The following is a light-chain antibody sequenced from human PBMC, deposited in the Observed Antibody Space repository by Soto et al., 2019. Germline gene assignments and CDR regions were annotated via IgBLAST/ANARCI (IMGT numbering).Light chain of an antibody. J-gene: IGKJ5*01. Sequence: EIVMTQSLDTLSVSPGERATLSCRASQSVSTNLAWYQQKPGQAPRLLFYGASTRATGIPARFSAGGSGTEFTLTISSLQSEDFAIYYCQQYIMWPSGTFGQGTRLEIK. CDR1: QSVSTN. CDR2: GAS. V-gene: IGKV3-15*01. CDR3: QQYIMWPSGT.